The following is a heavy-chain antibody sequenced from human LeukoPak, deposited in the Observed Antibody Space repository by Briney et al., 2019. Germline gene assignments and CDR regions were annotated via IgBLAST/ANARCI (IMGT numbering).Heavy chain of an antibody. Sequence: PGGSLRLSCAASGFTFSSYEMNWVRQAPGKGLEWVSYISSSGSTIYYADSVKGRFTISRDNAKNSLYLQMNSLRAEDTAVYYCANIAVAGKGHYYYYYYMDVWGKGTTVTVSS. D-gene: IGHD6-19*01. J-gene: IGHJ6*03. V-gene: IGHV3-48*03. CDR2: ISSSGSTI. CDR3: ANIAVAGKGHYYYYYYMDV. CDR1: GFTFSSYE.